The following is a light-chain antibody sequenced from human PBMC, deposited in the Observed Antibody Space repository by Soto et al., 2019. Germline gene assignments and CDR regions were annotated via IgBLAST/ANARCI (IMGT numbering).Light chain of an antibody. CDR1: QSITNY. J-gene: IGKJ2*01. Sequence: DIQMTQSPSSLSASVGDRVTITCRASQSITNYLNWYQQKPGKPPNLLIYVTSTLQSGVPSRFSGSGSGTDFTLTISTLQPEDFATYYCQQSYSTPYTFGQGTKLEIK. CDR3: QQSYSTPYT. V-gene: IGKV1-39*01. CDR2: VTS.